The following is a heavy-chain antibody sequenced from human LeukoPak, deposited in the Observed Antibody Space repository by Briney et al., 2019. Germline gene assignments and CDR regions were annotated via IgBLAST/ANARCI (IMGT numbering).Heavy chain of an antibody. D-gene: IGHD2-8*02. CDR1: GFTFSSYA. V-gene: IGHV3-7*01. CDR2: INADGSDK. Sequence: QTGGSLRLSCAASGFTFSSYAMSWVRQAPGKGLELVANINADGSDKYLMDSVKGRFSISRDNANNRLYVEMTSLRVEDTAVYYCMPGRGYWGQGTPVAVSS. CDR3: MPGRGY. J-gene: IGHJ4*02.